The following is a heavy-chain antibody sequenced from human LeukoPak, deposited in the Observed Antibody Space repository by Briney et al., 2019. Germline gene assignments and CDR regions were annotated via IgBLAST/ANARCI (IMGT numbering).Heavy chain of an antibody. D-gene: IGHD3-16*01. J-gene: IGHJ4*02. CDR1: GGTFSSYA. CDR3: ARDLRGDRGDDY. CDR2: IIPIFGTA. Sequence: SVKVSCKASGGTFSSYAISWVRQAPGQGLEWMGGIIPIFGTANYAQKFQGRVTITADKSTSTAYMELSSLRSEDTAVYYCARDLRGDRGDDYWGQGTLVTVSS. V-gene: IGHV1-69*06.